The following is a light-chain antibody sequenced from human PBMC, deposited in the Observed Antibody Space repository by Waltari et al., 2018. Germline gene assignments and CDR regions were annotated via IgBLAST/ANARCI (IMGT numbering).Light chain of an antibody. CDR1: SRDVGGYNY. CDR3: CSFAGSHTYVV. CDR2: DVS. Sequence: QSALTQPRSVSGSPGQSVTISCTGTSRDVGGYNYVPWYQQPPGKAPQRMSYDVSEPPSGVPERCYGSKSGNPASLTISGLQTEDEADYYCCSFAGSHTYVVFGGGTKLTVL. V-gene: IGLV2-11*01. J-gene: IGLJ2*01.